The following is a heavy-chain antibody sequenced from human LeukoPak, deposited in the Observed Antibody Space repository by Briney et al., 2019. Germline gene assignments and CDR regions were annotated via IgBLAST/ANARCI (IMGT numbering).Heavy chain of an antibody. CDR2: VDHTGST. Sequence: SETLSLTCTVSDDSITMYYWTWIRQPPGKGLEWIGYVDHTGSTKFNPSLNGRVSISRDTSKNFFSLRLRPVTAADTAVYFCARGRVSSSTWYSTYYYFFYMDFWGKGTTVTVSS. CDR3: ARGRVSSSTWYSTYYYFFYMDF. J-gene: IGHJ6*03. V-gene: IGHV4-59*01. CDR1: DDSITMYY. D-gene: IGHD6-13*01.